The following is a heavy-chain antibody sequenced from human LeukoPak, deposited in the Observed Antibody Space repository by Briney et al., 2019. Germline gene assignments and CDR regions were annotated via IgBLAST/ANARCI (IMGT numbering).Heavy chain of an antibody. CDR3: ARAYSGYDPNDY. J-gene: IGHJ4*02. V-gene: IGHV1-58*01. Sequence: ASVKVSCKASGFTFTSSAVQWVRQARGQRLEWIGWIVVGSGNTNYAQKFQGRVTVTRDTSTSTVYMELSSLRSEDTAVYYCARAYSGYDPNDYWGQGTLVTVSS. D-gene: IGHD5-12*01. CDR1: GFTFTSSA. CDR2: IVVGSGNT.